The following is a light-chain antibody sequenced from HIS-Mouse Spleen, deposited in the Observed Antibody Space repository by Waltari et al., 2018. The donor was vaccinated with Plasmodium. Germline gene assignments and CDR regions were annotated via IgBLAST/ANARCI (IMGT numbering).Light chain of an antibody. V-gene: IGLV2-23*03. CDR2: EGR. CDR3: CAYAGSSTFVV. Sequence: QSALTQPASVSGSPGQSITISCTETSSDVGSYNLVSWYQQQPGNAPKLMIYEGRKRPSGFSNPFSGAKSVNTASLTISWLQAEDEADYYCCAYAGSSTFVVFGGGTKLTVL. CDR1: SSDVGSYNL. J-gene: IGLJ2*01.